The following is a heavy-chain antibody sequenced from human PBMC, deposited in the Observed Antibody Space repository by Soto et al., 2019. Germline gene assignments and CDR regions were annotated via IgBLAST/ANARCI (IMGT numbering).Heavy chain of an antibody. CDR2: IYPGDSDT. V-gene: IGHV5-51*01. CDR3: ARGSYGTHSIYYYYGMDV. J-gene: IGHJ6*02. D-gene: IGHD5-18*01. CDR1: GYSFTSYW. Sequence: PGESLKISCKGSGYSFTSYWIGWVRQMPGKGLEWMGIIYPGDSDTRYSPSFQGQVTISRDNSKNTLYLQMNSLRAEDTAVYYCARGSYGTHSIYYYYGMDVWGQGTTVTVSS.